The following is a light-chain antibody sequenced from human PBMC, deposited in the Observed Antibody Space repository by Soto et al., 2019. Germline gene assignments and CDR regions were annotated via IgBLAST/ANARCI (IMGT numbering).Light chain of an antibody. V-gene: IGLV2-14*03. CDR1: SSDVGGYDY. J-gene: IGLJ2*01. CDR2: DVT. Sequence: QSALTQPASVSGSPGLSITISCTGASSDVGGYDYVSWYQQYPGKAPKLMIYDVTNRPSGVSNRFSGSKSGNTASLTISGLQAEDEADYYCSSYTSSSTVVFGGGTKLTVL. CDR3: SSYTSSSTVV.